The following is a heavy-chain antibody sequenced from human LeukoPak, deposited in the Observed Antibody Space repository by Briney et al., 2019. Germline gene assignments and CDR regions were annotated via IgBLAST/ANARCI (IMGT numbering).Heavy chain of an antibody. CDR1: GYTFTDYY. CDR3: ARVRIGQQLDKYYYYAMDV. J-gene: IGHJ6*02. Sequence: ASVKVSCKASGYTFTDYYMHWVRQAPGQGLEWMGWINPKSGGTNYAQKSQGRVTMTTDTSISTAYMEVSRLRSDDTAVYYCARVRIGQQLDKYYYYAMDVWGQGTTVTVSS. CDR2: INPKSGGT. V-gene: IGHV1-2*02. D-gene: IGHD6-13*01.